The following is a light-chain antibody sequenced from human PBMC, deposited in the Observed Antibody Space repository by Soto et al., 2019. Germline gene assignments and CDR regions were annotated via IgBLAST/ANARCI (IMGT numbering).Light chain of an antibody. J-gene: IGKJ4*01. V-gene: IGKV3-11*01. CDR2: DAS. Sequence: ELVFTQSPATLSLNPGERATLSCRASQSVSSYLAWYQQKPGQAPRLLIYDASNRATGIPARFSGSGSGTDFTLTISSLEPEDFAVYYCQQRSNWPLTFGGGTKVDIK. CDR3: QQRSNWPLT. CDR1: QSVSSY.